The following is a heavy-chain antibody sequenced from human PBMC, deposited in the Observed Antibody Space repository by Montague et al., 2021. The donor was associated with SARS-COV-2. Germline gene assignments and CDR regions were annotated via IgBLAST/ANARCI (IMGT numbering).Heavy chain of an antibody. CDR1: GGSIRNYY. V-gene: IGHV4-4*07. CDR2: IYSSGSI. Sequence: SETLSLTRNLSGGSIRNYYWSWIRQPAGKGLEWIGRIYSSGSINXNPSLKTRITLSVDTSKNQLSLRLNSVTAADTAVYYCARNPGEYYGMDVWGQGTTVTVSS. CDR3: ARNPGEYYGMDV. D-gene: IGHD3-16*01. J-gene: IGHJ6*02.